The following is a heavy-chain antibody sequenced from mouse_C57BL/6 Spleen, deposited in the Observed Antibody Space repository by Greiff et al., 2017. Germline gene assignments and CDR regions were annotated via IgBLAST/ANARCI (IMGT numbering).Heavy chain of an antibody. D-gene: IGHD2-3*01. J-gene: IGHJ3*01. CDR1: GYAFTNYL. CDR3: ARDGYFAY. Sequence: QVQLQQSGAELVRPGTSVQVSCKASGYAFTNYLIEWVKQRPGQGLAWIGVINPGSGGTNYNEKFKGKATLTADKSSSTAYMQLSSLTSEDSAVFFCARDGYFAYWGQGTLVTVSA. V-gene: IGHV1-54*01. CDR2: INPGSGGT.